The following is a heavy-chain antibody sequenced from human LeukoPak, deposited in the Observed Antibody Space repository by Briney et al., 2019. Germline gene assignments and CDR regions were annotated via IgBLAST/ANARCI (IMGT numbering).Heavy chain of an antibody. V-gene: IGHV4-39*07. CDR2: IYYSGST. CDR1: GGSISSSSYY. J-gene: IGHJ5*02. Sequence: SETLSLTCTVSGGSISSSSYYWGWIRQPPGKGLEWIGSIYYSGSTYYNPSLKSRVTISVDTSKNQFSLKLSSVTAADTAVYYCARDQWAPDTAMVTWFDPWGQGTLVTVSS. CDR3: ARDQWAPDTAMVTWFDP. D-gene: IGHD5-18*01.